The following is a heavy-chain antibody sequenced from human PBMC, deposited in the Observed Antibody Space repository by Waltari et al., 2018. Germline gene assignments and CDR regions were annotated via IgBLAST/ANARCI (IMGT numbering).Heavy chain of an antibody. V-gene: IGHV1-69-2*01. Sequence: EVQLLQSGTELKKPGSTVKISCQVSGYRFTDYSIHWVQQAPGKGTQWMGLVDPEDGETIYAERFQGRVTITADTSTETAFMELSSLTSDDTAVYYCVTALGDRSSASRPFDVWGLGTLITVSS. D-gene: IGHD3-10*01. CDR2: VDPEDGET. J-gene: IGHJ3*01. CDR1: GYRFTDYS. CDR3: VTALGDRSSASRPFDV.